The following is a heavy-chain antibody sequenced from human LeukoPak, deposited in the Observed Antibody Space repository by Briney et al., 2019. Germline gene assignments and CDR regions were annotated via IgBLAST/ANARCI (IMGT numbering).Heavy chain of an antibody. CDR1: SGSFSGYY. V-gene: IGHV4-34*01. D-gene: IGHD1-26*01. CDR2: IDYSGST. J-gene: IGHJ3*02. Sequence: PSETLSLTCAVYSGSFSGYYWSWIRQPPGKGLEWIGEIDYSGSTNYNPSLKSRVTISLATSKNQFSLKLTSVTATDTAVYFCATNRAGTYDRPFDIWGQGTMVTVSS. CDR3: ATNRAGTYDRPFDI.